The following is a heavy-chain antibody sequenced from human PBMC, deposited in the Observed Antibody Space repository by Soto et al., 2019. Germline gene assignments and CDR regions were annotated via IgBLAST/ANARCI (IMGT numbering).Heavy chain of an antibody. CDR2: INPNSGGT. J-gene: IGHJ4*02. CDR3: ARVFERYYDGSGYGY. D-gene: IGHD3-22*01. CDR1: GYTFTGYY. V-gene: IGHV1-2*02. Sequence: ASVKVSCKASGYTFTGYYMHWVRQAPGQGLEWMGWINPNSGGTNYAQKFQGRVTMTRDTSISTAYMELSRLRSDDTAVYYCARVFERYYDGSGYGYWGQGTLVTVSS.